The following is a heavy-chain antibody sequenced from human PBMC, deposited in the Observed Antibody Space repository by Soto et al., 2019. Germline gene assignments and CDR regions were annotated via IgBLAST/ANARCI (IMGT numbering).Heavy chain of an antibody. V-gene: IGHV4-30-4*01. CDR1: GGSISSGDYY. CDR3: ARECSSTSCYHYYYSDMDV. J-gene: IGHJ6*02. D-gene: IGHD2-2*01. CDR2: IYYSGGT. Sequence: QVQLQESGPGLVKPSQTLSLTCTVSGGSISSGDYYWSWIRQPPGKGLEWIGYIYYSGGTYYNPSLKSRVTISVDTSKNQFSLELSSVTAADTAVYYCARECSSTSCYHYYYSDMDVWGQGTTVTVSS.